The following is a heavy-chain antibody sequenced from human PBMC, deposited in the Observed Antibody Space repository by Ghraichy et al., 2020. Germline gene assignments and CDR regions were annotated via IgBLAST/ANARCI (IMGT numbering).Heavy chain of an antibody. CDR1: GFTFSDSW. J-gene: IGHJ6*02. D-gene: IGHD4-17*01. CDR2: IRSDGGEM. CDR3: ARDRGKKTVTTSLGYFYGIDV. Sequence: GESLNISCAASGFTFSDSWMTWVRQAPGMGLEWVATIRSDGGEMYYVDSVTGRFAISRDNAQKSLFLQMTSLRVGDTAVYYCARDRGKKTVTTSLGYFYGIDVWGQGTSVNVSS. V-gene: IGHV3-7*01.